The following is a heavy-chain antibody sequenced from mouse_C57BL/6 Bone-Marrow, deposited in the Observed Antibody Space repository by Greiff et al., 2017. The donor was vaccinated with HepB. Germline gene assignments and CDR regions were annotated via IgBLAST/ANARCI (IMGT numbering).Heavy chain of an antibody. Sequence: QVQLQQSGAELVKPGASVKISCKASGYSFSGYWMNWVKQRPGKGLEWIGQIYPGDGDTNYNRKFKGKATLTSDKSSSTAYMQLSCLTSEDSAVYGWAGHCSSRFAYWGQGTLATVSA. CDR1: GYSFSGYW. CDR3: AGHCSSRFAY. V-gene: IGHV1-80*01. CDR2: IYPGDGDT. D-gene: IGHD3-3*01. J-gene: IGHJ3*01.